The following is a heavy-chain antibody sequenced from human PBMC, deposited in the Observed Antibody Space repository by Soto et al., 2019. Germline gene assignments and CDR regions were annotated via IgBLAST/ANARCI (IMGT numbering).Heavy chain of an antibody. D-gene: IGHD6-19*01. CDR2: ISYEGGNQ. CDR1: VFTRRSYA. J-gene: IGHJ6*02. V-gene: IGHV3-30*04. Sequence: GALRLSCAASVFTRRSYAMHWVRQAPGKGLEWLAVISYEGGNQYYADSVQGRFTLTRDNAKKTVDLQMNSLRADDTAVYYCARSGSYYGIDLWGQGTTVTVSS. CDR3: ARSGSYYGIDL.